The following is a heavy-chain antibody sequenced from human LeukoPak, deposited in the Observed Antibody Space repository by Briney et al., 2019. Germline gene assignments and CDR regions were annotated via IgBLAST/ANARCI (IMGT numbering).Heavy chain of an antibody. CDR1: GFTFSRYW. V-gene: IGHV3-7*01. Sequence: GGSLRLSCAASGFTFSRYWMSWVRQAPGKGLEWVANIKQDGSEKYYVDSVKGRFTISGDNAKNSLYLQMNSLRAEDTAVYYCARVRPYGSGSYYNALDYWGQGTLVTVSS. CDR3: ARVRPYGSGSYYNALDY. D-gene: IGHD3-10*01. CDR2: IKQDGSEK. J-gene: IGHJ4*02.